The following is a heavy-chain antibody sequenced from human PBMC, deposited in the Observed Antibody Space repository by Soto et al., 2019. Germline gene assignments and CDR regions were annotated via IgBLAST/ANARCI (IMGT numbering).Heavy chain of an antibody. J-gene: IGHJ6*03. CDR2: ISSSSSYI. CDR1: GFTFSSYS. V-gene: IGHV3-21*01. CDR3: ARGCSGGSCYPLDNYYYYYYMDV. D-gene: IGHD2-15*01. Sequence: EVQLVESGGGLVKPGGSLRLSCAASGFTFSSYSMNWVRQAPGKGLEWVSSISSSSSYIYYADSVKGRFTISRDNAKNSLYLQMNSLRAEDTAVYYCARGCSGGSCYPLDNYYYYYYMDVWGKGTTVTVSS.